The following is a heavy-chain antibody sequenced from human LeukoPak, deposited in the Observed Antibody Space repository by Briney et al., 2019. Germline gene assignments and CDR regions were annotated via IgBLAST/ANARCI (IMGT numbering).Heavy chain of an antibody. V-gene: IGHV3-11*06. CDR2: ISSSSSYT. CDR1: GFTFSVYY. J-gene: IGHJ5*02. Sequence: PGGSLRLSCVASGFTFSVYYMSWIRQAPGKGLEWVSYISSSSSYTNYADSVKGRFTISRDNAKNSLYLQMNGLRAEDTAVYYCARAATGLFKFDPWGQGTLVTVSS. CDR3: ARAATGLFKFDP. D-gene: IGHD1-26*01.